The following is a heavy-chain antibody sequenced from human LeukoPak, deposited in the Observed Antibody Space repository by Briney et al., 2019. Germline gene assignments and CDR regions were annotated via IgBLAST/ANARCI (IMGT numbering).Heavy chain of an antibody. CDR1: GGSFSGYY. CDR3: ARGKSVGGYSYADLYYYYYYMDV. J-gene: IGHJ6*03. V-gene: IGHV4-34*01. D-gene: IGHD5-18*01. CDR2: INHSGST. Sequence: SETLSLTCAVYGGSFSGYYWSWIRQPPGKGLEWIGEINHSGSTNYNPSLKSRVTISVDTSKNQFSLKLSSVTAADTAVYYCARGKSVGGYSYADLYYYYYYMDVWGKGTTVTVSS.